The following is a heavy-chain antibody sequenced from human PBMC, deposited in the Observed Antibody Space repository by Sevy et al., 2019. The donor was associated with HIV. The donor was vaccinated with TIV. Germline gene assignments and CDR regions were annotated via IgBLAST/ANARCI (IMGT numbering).Heavy chain of an antibody. CDR2: IDHSGST. CDR3: ARHCDSTSCSHAFDI. Sequence: SETLSLTCAVYGGSFSGYYWSWIRQPPGKELEWIGEIDHSGSTNYNPSLKSRVTISVDTSKNQFSLKLSSVTAADTAVYYCARHCDSTSCSHAFDIWGQGTMVTVSS. D-gene: IGHD2-2*01. V-gene: IGHV4-34*01. CDR1: GGSFSGYY. J-gene: IGHJ3*02.